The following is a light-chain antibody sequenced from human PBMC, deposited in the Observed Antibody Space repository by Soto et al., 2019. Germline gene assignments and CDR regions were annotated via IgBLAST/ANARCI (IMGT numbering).Light chain of an antibody. V-gene: IGKV3-15*01. Sequence: EIVMTQSPATLSVSPGERATLPCRASQTVSSNLAWYQQKPGQAPRLLIYGAATRATGIPARFSGSGSGTEFTFTIRSLQSEDFAVYFCQQYNDWWTFGQGTKVDIK. J-gene: IGKJ1*01. CDR3: QQYNDWWT. CDR2: GAA. CDR1: QTVSSN.